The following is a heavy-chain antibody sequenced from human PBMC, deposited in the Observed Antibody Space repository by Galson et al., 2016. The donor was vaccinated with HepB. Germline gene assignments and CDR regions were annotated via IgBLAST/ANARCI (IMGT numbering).Heavy chain of an antibody. CDR1: GGSISNYY. V-gene: IGHV4-59*01. Sequence: SETLSLTCTVSGGSISNYYWSWIRQPPGKGLEWIGYIYYSGSTNYNPSLKSRVTMAVHTSKNQFSLTLSSVTAADTAVYYCSSLNRLGFCTGGSCYSGRAFDYWGQGTLVTVSS. CDR2: IYYSGST. D-gene: IGHD2-15*01. CDR3: SSLNRLGFCTGGSCYSGRAFDY. J-gene: IGHJ4*02.